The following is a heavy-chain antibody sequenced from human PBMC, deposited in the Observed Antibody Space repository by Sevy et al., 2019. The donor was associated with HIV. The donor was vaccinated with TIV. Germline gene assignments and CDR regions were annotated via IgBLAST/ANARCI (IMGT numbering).Heavy chain of an antibody. CDR1: GFTFSKYS. V-gene: IGHV3-23*01. Sequence: GGSLRLSCAASGFTFSKYSMSWVRQPPGKGLEWVSTLCFGCGEINYADSVNGRFTISRDNSKSSVYLQMNNLRPEATAAYYCAREGCTKPHDYWGQGTLVTVSS. CDR3: AREGCTKPHDY. CDR2: LCFGCGEI. J-gene: IGHJ4*02. D-gene: IGHD2-8*01.